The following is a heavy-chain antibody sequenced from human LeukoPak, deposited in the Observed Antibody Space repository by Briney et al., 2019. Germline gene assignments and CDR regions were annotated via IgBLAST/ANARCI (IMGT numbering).Heavy chain of an antibody. CDR3: ARGGSGYGDYYYFYGLDV. D-gene: IGHD3-22*01. CDR2: ISSSRSTT. J-gene: IGHJ6*02. V-gene: IGHV3-48*02. CDR1: GFTLSNHG. Sequence: GGSLRLSCAASGFTLSNHGMNWVRQAPGKGLEWVSYISSSRSTTYYADSVKGRFAISRDNAKNSLYLQMNSLRDEDTAVYYCARGGSGYGDYYYFYGLDVWGQGTTVTVSS.